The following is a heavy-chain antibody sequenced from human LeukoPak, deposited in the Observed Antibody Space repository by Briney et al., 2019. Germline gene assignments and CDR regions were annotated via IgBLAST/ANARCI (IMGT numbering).Heavy chain of an antibody. CDR2: INPNSGGT. CDR3: ARGFEGNWNYSPYYYMDV. J-gene: IGHJ6*03. CDR1: GYTFTGYY. D-gene: IGHD1-7*01. V-gene: IGHV1-2*02. Sequence: ASVKVSCKASGYTFTGYYMHWVRQAPGQGLEWMGWINPNSGGTNYAQKFQGRVTMTRDTSISTAYMELSRLRSDDTAVYYCARGFEGNWNYSPYYYMDVWGKGTTVTVSS.